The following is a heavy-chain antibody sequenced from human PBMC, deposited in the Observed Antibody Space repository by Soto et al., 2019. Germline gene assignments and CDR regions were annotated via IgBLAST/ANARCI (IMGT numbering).Heavy chain of an antibody. CDR1: GYTFTSYA. D-gene: IGHD6-19*01. V-gene: IGHV1-3*01. CDR2: INAGNGNT. J-gene: IGHJ1*01. CDR3: ARGHKAGTGYFQH. Sequence: GASVKVSCKASGYTFTSYAMHWVRQAPGQRLEWMGWINAGNGNTKYSQKFQGRVTITRDTSASTAYMELSSLRSEDTAVYYCARGHKAGTGYFQHWGQGTLVTXSS.